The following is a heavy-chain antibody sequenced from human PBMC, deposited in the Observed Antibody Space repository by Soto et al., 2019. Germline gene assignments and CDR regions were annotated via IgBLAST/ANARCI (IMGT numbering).Heavy chain of an antibody. CDR3: ASIGVAGTFDY. CDR2: ISSSSSYI. J-gene: IGHJ4*02. CDR1: GFTFSSYI. Sequence: PGGSRRLSCAASGFTFSSYIMNWGRQAPGKGLEWVSSISSSSSYIYYADSVKGRFTISRDNAKNSLYLQMNSLRAEDTAVYYCASIGVAGTFDYWGQGTLVTVSS. V-gene: IGHV3-21*01. D-gene: IGHD6-19*01.